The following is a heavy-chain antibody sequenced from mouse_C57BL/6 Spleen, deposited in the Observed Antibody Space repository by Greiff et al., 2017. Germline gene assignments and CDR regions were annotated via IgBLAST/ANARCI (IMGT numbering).Heavy chain of an antibody. D-gene: IGHD6-2*01. CDR1: GYAFSSYW. CDR2: IYPGDGDP. J-gene: IGHJ4*01. V-gene: IGHV1-80*01. CDR3: ARGLSGYAMDY. Sequence: VQLQESGAELVKPGASVKISCKASGYAFSSYWMNWVKQRPGKGLEWIGQIYPGDGDPNYNGKFKGKATLTADKSSSTAYMQLSSLTAEDSAVYFCARGLSGYAMDYWGQGTSVNVSS.